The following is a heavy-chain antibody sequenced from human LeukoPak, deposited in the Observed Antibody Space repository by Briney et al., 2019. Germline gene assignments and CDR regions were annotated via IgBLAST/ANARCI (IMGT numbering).Heavy chain of an antibody. J-gene: IGHJ5*02. V-gene: IGHV1-18*01. D-gene: IGHD3-10*01. CDR3: ARVESDYYGSGREFDP. CDR1: GYTFTSYG. Sequence: ASVKVSCKASGYTFTSYGISWVRLAPGQGLEWMGWISAYNGNTNYAQKLQGRVTMTTDTSTSTAYMELRSLRSDDTAVYYCARVESDYYGSGREFDPWGQGTLVTVSS. CDR2: ISAYNGNT.